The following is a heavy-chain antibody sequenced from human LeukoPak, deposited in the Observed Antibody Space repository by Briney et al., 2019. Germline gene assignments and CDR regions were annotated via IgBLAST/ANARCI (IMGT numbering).Heavy chain of an antibody. CDR3: TREEATRMDV. Sequence: GGSLRLSCAASGFTFSRYNFNWVRQAPGKRLEWVSYISSSSLTIYYADSVEGRFTISRDNDQNSLYLQMNSLRDEDTAVYYWTREEATRMDVWGQGTTITVSS. J-gene: IGHJ6*02. V-gene: IGHV3-48*02. CDR2: ISSSSLTI. CDR1: GFTFSRYN.